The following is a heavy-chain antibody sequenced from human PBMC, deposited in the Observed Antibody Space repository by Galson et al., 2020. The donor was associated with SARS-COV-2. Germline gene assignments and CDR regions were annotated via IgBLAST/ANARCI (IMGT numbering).Heavy chain of an antibody. CDR2: ISSSSSYI. J-gene: IGHJ5*02. Sequence: GGSLRLSCAASGFTFSSYSMNWVRQAPGKGLEWVSSISSSSSYIYYADSVKGRFTISRDNAKNSLYLQMNSLRAEDTAVYYCARGFSSSWDADWFDPWGQGTLVTVSS. CDR1: GFTFSSYS. CDR3: ARGFSSSWDADWFDP. V-gene: IGHV3-21*01. D-gene: IGHD6-13*01.